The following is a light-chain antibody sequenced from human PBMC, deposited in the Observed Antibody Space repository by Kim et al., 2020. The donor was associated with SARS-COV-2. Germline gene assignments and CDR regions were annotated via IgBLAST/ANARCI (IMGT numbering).Light chain of an antibody. Sequence: SYELTQPPSVSVSPGQTASITCSGDKLGNKHACWYQQKPRQSTVLVIYQDNKRPSGIPERFSGSNSGNTATLTITGAQAMDDADYYFPSWDSSILYVFGTGTKVTVL. J-gene: IGLJ1*01. V-gene: IGLV3-1*01. CDR2: QDN. CDR1: KLGNKH. CDR3: PSWDSSILYV.